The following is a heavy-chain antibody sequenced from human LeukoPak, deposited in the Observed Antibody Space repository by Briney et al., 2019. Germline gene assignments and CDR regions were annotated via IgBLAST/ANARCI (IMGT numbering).Heavy chain of an antibody. CDR3: ARGWVGYSSGWYVGY. D-gene: IGHD6-19*01. Sequence: ASVKVSCKASGYTFTGYYMHWVRHAPGQGLEWMGWINPNSGGTNYAQKFQGRVTMTRDTSISTAYMELSRLRSDDTAVYYCARGWVGYSSGWYVGYWGQGTLVTVSS. CDR2: INPNSGGT. V-gene: IGHV1-2*02. CDR1: GYTFTGYY. J-gene: IGHJ4*02.